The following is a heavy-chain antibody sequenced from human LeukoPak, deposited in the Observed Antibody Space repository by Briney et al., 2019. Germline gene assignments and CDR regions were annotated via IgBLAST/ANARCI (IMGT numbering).Heavy chain of an antibody. D-gene: IGHD3-10*01. CDR2: IYYSGST. Sequence: SETLSLTCTVSGGSISSSSYYWGWIRQPPGKGLEWIGSIYYSGSTYYNLSLKSRVTISVDTSKNQFSLKLSSVTAADTAVYYCARAGKYYGSGSLYYYYYYMDVWGKGTTVTVSS. J-gene: IGHJ6*03. CDR3: ARAGKYYGSGSLYYYYYYMDV. CDR1: GGSISSSSYY. V-gene: IGHV4-39*01.